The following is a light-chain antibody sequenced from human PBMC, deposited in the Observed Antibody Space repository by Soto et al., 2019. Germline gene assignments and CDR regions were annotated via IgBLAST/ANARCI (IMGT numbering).Light chain of an antibody. Sequence: QSVLTQPPSVSAAPGQRVTISCSGSTSNIGSDYVSWYQQLPGTAPKLLIYEDYKRPSEIPDRFSGSKSGTSATLGITGLQTGVEADYYCGAWDSSLTGGVFGGGTKLTVL. J-gene: IGLJ2*01. CDR1: TSNIGSDY. V-gene: IGLV1-51*02. CDR3: GAWDSSLTGGV. CDR2: EDY.